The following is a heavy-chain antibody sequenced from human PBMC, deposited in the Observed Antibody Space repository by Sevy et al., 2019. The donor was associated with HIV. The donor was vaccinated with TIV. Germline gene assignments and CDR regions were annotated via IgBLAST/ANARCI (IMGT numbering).Heavy chain of an antibody. D-gene: IGHD5-12*01. J-gene: IGHJ4*02. CDR3: ARDGMDIVATITRFDY. CDR1: GYTFTSYG. V-gene: IGHV1-18*01. Sequence: ASVKVSCKASGYTFTSYGISWVRHAPGQGLEWMGWISAYNGNTNYAQKLQGRVTMTTDTSTRTAYMELRSLRSDDTAVYYCARDGMDIVATITRFDYWGQGTLVTVSS. CDR2: ISAYNGNT.